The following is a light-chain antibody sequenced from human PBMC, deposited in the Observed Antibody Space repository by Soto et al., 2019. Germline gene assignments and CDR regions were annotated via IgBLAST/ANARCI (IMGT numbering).Light chain of an antibody. J-gene: IGLJ2*01. CDR1: SSNIGSIT. CDR2: STD. CDR3: AAWDDSLNGPV. V-gene: IGLV1-44*01. Sequence: QSVLTQPPSASGAPGQRVTISCSGSSSNIGSITVNWYQQLPGTAPKLLIYSTDQRPSGVPDRFSVSKSGPSASLAISGLQSEDEADYYCAAWDDSLNGPVFGGGTKVTVL.